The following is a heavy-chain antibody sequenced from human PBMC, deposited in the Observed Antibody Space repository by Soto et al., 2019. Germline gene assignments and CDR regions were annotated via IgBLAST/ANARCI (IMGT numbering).Heavy chain of an antibody. J-gene: IGHJ5*02. V-gene: IGHV3-23*01. D-gene: IGHD6-19*01. CDR2: ISGSGGST. Sequence: GGSLRLSCAASGFTFSSYAMSWVRQAPGKGLEWVSAISGSGGSTYYADSVKGRFTISRDNSKNTLYLQMNSLRAEDTAVYYCAKEVAVAGTYNWFDPWGQGTLVTVPQ. CDR1: GFTFSSYA. CDR3: AKEVAVAGTYNWFDP.